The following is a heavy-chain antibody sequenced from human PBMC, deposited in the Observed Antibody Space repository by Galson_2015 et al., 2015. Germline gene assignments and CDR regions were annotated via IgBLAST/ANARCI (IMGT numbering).Heavy chain of an antibody. V-gene: IGHV3-74*01. Sequence: SLSLSCAASGFTFSSYWMHWVRQAPGKGLVWVSRINSDGSSTSYADSVKGRFTISRDNAKNTLYLQMNSLRAEDTAVYYCARVSGDGYNPYYYYYYGMDVWGQGTMVTVSS. D-gene: IGHD5-24*01. CDR1: GFTFSSYW. CDR3: ARVSGDGYNPYYYYYYGMDV. J-gene: IGHJ6*02. CDR2: INSDGSST.